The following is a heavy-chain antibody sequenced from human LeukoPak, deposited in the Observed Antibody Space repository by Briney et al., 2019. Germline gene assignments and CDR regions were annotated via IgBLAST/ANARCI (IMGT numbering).Heavy chain of an antibody. Sequence: GGSLRLFCAASGFTFSSYGMHWVRQAPGKGLEWVAFIRYDGSNKYYADSVKGRFTISRDNSKNTLYLQMNSLRAEDTAVYYCAKGIGASNTVCDYWGQGTLVTVSS. CDR3: AKGIGASNTVCDY. CDR2: IRYDGSNK. J-gene: IGHJ4*02. D-gene: IGHD4-11*01. V-gene: IGHV3-30*02. CDR1: GFTFSSYG.